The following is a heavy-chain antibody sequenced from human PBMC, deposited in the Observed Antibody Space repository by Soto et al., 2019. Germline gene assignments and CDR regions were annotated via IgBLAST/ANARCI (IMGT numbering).Heavy chain of an antibody. V-gene: IGHV4-59*01. D-gene: IGHD2-21*02. CDR2: MYNTGST. CDR3: ARDLWGYCGTDCYPLDV. CDR1: GGSISRYY. J-gene: IGHJ6*02. Sequence: SETLSLTCTVSGGSISRYYWSWIRPPPGKGLEWIGYMYNTGSTVYNPSFKSRVTISVDTSKNQFSLKLNSVTAADTAVYYCARDLWGYCGTDCYPLDVWGQGTTVTVS.